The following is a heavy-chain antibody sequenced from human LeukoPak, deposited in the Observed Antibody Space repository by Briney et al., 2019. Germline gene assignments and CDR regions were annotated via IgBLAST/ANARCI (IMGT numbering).Heavy chain of an antibody. V-gene: IGHV3-23*01. CDR2: ISVDGEIA. D-gene: IGHD6-19*01. CDR1: GFSVSSFG. Sequence: GGSLTLSCAVSGFSVSSFGMSWVRQAPGKGLEWISAISVDGEIAYYADSVKGRFIISRDNSKNTLYLQMNSLRAEDTAVYYCAQGYSSGWYPYWGQGSLVSVSS. J-gene: IGHJ4*02. CDR3: AQGYSSGWYPY.